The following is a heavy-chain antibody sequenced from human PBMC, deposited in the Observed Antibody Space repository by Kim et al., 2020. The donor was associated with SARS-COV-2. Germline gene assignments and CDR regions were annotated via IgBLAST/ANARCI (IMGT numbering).Heavy chain of an antibody. CDR2: IYYSGST. CDR1: GGSISSSSYY. J-gene: IGHJ4*02. V-gene: IGHV4-39*01. CDR3: ARHPTYSSGWSVVDY. Sequence: SETLSLTCTVSGGSISSSSYYWGWIRQPPGKGLEWIGSIYYSGSTYYNPSLKSRVTISVDTSKNQFSLKLSSVTAADTAVYYCARHPTYSSGWSVVDYWGQGTLVTVSS. D-gene: IGHD6-19*01.